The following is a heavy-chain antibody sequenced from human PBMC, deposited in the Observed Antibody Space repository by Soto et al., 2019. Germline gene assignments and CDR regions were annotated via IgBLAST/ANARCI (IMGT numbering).Heavy chain of an antibody. CDR2: ISAYNGNT. CDR3: ARDIGIAVESALDY. Sequence: GASWKVSCKASGYTFTSYGTGWGRQAPGQGLEWMGWISAYNGNTNYAQKLQGRVTMTTDTSTSTAYMELRSLRSDDTAVYYCARDIGIAVESALDYWGQGTLVTVSS. D-gene: IGHD6-19*01. V-gene: IGHV1-18*01. CDR1: GYTFTSYG. J-gene: IGHJ4*02.